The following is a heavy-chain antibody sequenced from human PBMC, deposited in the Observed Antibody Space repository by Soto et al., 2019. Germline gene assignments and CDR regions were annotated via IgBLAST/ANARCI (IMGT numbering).Heavy chain of an antibody. Sequence: EVQVLESGGGLVQPGGSLRLSCAASGFTFSNYPMSWVRQAPGKGLEWVSGMSGSGASTYYADSVKGRFTISRDNSKNTLYLQMNSLRGEDTAIYYCAKDGSGWYYFDYWGQGTLVTVSS. J-gene: IGHJ4*02. V-gene: IGHV3-23*01. CDR2: MSGSGAST. D-gene: IGHD6-19*01. CDR3: AKDGSGWYYFDY. CDR1: GFTFSNYP.